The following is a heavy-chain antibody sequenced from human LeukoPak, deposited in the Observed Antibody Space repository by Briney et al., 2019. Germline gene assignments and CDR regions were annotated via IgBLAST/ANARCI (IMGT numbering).Heavy chain of an antibody. CDR3: AKPAVAEGYYCGMDV. D-gene: IGHD6-19*01. CDR1: GFTFSSYA. Sequence: VGSLRLSCEASGFTFSSYAMSWVRQAPGEGLEWVSAISGNGGSTYYADSVKGRFPISRDNSKNTLYLQMNSLRAEDTAVYYCAKPAVAEGYYCGMDVWGQGTTVTVSS. J-gene: IGHJ6*02. V-gene: IGHV3-23*01. CDR2: ISGNGGST.